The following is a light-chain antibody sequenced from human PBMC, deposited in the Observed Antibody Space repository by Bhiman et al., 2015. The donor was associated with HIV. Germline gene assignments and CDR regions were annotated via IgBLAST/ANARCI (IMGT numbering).Light chain of an antibody. CDR3: QAWDSSTPFYV. V-gene: IGLV3-1*01. Sequence: SYELTQPPSVSVSPGQTASITCSGDKLGDKYACWYQQKPGQSPVMVIYQDTKRPSGIPERFSGSTSGNTATLTISGTQTMDEADYYCQAWDSSTPFYVFGTGTKVTVL. CDR2: QDT. CDR1: KLGDKY. J-gene: IGLJ1*01.